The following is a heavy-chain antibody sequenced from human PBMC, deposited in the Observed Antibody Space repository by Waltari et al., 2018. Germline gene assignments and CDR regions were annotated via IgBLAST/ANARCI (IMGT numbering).Heavy chain of an antibody. CDR1: GGTFSSYT. CDR2: ISPILGRA. Sequence: QVQLVQSGAEVKKPGSSVKVSCKASGGTFSSYTISWVRQAPGQGLEWMGRISPILGRANYAQKFQGRVTITADKSTSTAYMELSSLRSEDTAVYYCARGVGDSSGYYGNWGQGTLVTVSS. D-gene: IGHD3-22*01. V-gene: IGHV1-69*08. J-gene: IGHJ4*02. CDR3: ARGVGDSSGYYGN.